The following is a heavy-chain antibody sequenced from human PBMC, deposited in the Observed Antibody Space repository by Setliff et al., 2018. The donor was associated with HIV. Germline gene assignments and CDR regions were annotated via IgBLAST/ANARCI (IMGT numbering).Heavy chain of an antibody. D-gene: IGHD1-26*01. V-gene: IGHV3-48*01. CDR3: ARDKWASGFDF. CDR2: ISMSSHTSV. CDR1: GFTFGDYA. J-gene: IGHJ4*01. Sequence: GESLKISCTASGFTFGDYAMSWVRQAPGKGLEWVSYISMSSHTSVIYSDSVKGRFTISRDNARNSFYLQMNSLRVDDTAVYFCARDKWASGFDFWGHGTQVTVSS.